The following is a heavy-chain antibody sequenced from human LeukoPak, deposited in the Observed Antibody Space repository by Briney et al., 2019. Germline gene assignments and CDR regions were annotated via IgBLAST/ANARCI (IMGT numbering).Heavy chain of an antibody. CDR2: IHYSGST. D-gene: IGHD6-19*01. J-gene: IGHJ4*02. V-gene: IGHV4-59*01. Sequence: SGTLSLTCTVSGGSISSYYWNWIRQAPGKGLEWIGYIHYSGSTNHNSSLKSRVTISVDTSKNKYSLKLSSVTAADTAVYYCARDGVAGRFDYWGQGTLVTVSS. CDR1: GGSISSYY. CDR3: ARDGVAGRFDY.